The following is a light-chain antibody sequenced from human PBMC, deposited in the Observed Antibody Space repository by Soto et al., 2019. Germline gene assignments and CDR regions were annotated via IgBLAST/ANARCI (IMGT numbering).Light chain of an antibody. CDR2: EVS. V-gene: IGLV2-14*01. Sequence: QSALTQPASVSGSPGQSITISCTGTSSDVGGYNYVSWYQHHPGKAPKLMIYEVSNRPSGVSNRFSGSKSGNTAYLTISGLQAEDEADYYCSSYTSSSTVVFGGGTKVTVL. CDR3: SSYTSSSTVV. CDR1: SSDVGGYNY. J-gene: IGLJ2*01.